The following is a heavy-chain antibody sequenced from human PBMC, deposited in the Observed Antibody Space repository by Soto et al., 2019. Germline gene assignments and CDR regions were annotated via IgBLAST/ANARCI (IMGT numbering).Heavy chain of an antibody. CDR1: GGSISSSNW. Sequence: SETLSLTCAVSGGSISSSNWWSWVRQPAGKGLEWIGEIYHSGSTNYNPSLKSRVTISVDKSKNQFSLKLSSVTAADTAVYYCARDLRKGSTIFGVVIPTGYYGMDVWGQGTTVTVSS. D-gene: IGHD3-3*01. CDR2: IYHSGST. V-gene: IGHV4-4*02. CDR3: ARDLRKGSTIFGVVIPTGYYGMDV. J-gene: IGHJ6*02.